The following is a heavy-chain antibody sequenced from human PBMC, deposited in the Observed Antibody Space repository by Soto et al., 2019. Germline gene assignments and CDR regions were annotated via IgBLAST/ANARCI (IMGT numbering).Heavy chain of an antibody. CDR2: INTYHGNT. V-gene: IGHV1-18*01. CDR1: GYTFTNYG. D-gene: IGHD6-13*01. CDR3: ARSPGYSASWGYFYSGMKL. Sequence: QVQLVQSGAELKKPGASVKVSCKASGYTFTNYGISWVRQAPGQGLEWMGWINTYHGNTKYAQNLKGRVTMTKDTSTRTAYMELTRLRSDDTAVYCCARSPGYSASWGYFYSGMKLWGQGTTVIVSS. J-gene: IGHJ6*02.